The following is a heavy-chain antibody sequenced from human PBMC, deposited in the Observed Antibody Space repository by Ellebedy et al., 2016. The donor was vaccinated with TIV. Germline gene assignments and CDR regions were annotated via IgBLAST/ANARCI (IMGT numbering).Heavy chain of an antibody. D-gene: IGHD2-2*01. CDR1: GFTFSSYG. CDR3: ARDFRGWPAAYVGDFDY. Sequence: GESLKISXAASGFTFSSYGMHWVRQAPGKGLEWVAVIWYDGSNKYYADSVKGRFTISRDNSKNTLYLQMNSLRAEDTAVYYCARDFRGWPAAYVGDFDYWGQGTLVTVSS. J-gene: IGHJ4*02. V-gene: IGHV3-33*01. CDR2: IWYDGSNK.